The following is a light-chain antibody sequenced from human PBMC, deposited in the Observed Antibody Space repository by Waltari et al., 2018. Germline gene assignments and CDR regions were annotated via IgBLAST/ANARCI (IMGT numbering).Light chain of an antibody. J-gene: IGLJ2*01. CDR3: SSYTSSSTLVL. CDR2: DVS. Sequence: QSALTQPASVSGSPGQSLTISCTVTSSAVGGYNYVSWYQQNPGKPPKLMIYDVSNRPAGVSNRFSGSKSGNTASLTISGRQAEDEADYYCSSYTSSSTLVLLGGGTKLTVL. CDR1: SSAVGGYNY. V-gene: IGLV2-14*01.